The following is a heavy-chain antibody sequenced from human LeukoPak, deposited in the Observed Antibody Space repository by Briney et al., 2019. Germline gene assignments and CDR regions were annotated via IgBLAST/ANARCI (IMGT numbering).Heavy chain of an antibody. CDR1: GGSISSSNW. Sequence: RSETLSLTCAVSGGSISSSNWWSWVRQPPGKGLEWIGEIYHSGSTNYNPSLKSRVTISVDKSKNQFSLKLSSVTAADTAVYYCARDLAVAGTAIDYWGQGTLVTVSS. D-gene: IGHD6-19*01. J-gene: IGHJ4*02. CDR3: ARDLAVAGTAIDY. CDR2: IYHSGST. V-gene: IGHV4-4*02.